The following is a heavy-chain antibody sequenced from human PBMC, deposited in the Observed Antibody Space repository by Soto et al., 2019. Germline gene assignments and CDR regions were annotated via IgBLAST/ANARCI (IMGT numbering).Heavy chain of an antibody. CDR3: ARHYSSGSRNWFDP. J-gene: IGHJ5*02. CDR2: INPNSGGT. V-gene: IGHV1-2*04. Sequence: ASVKVSFKASGYTFTRYYIHWVRQAPGQGLEWMGWINPNSGGTNYAQKFQGWVTMTRDTSISTAYMELSRLRSDDTAVFYCARHYSSGSRNWFDPWGQGTLVTVSS. CDR1: GYTFTRYY. D-gene: IGHD6-19*01.